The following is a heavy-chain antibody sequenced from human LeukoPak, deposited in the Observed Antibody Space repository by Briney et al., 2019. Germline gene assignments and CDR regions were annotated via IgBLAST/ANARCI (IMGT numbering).Heavy chain of an antibody. D-gene: IGHD3-10*01. CDR1: GGSFSGYY. CDR2: INHSGST. CDR3: ARGGATMVRGVHGY. Sequence: PSETLSLTCAVYGGSFSGYYWNWIRQPPGKGLELIGEINHSGSTNYNPSLKSRVTISVDTSKNQFSLKLSSVTAADTAVYYCARGGATMVRGVHGYWGQGTLVTVSS. J-gene: IGHJ4*02. V-gene: IGHV4-34*01.